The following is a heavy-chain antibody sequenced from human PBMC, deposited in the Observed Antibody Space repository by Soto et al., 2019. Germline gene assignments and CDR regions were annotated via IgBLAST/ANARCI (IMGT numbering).Heavy chain of an antibody. V-gene: IGHV3-21*01. D-gene: IGHD2-2*01. CDR3: ARGMKTAVFYGMDV. CDR2: ISTSSNLI. J-gene: IGHJ6*02. CDR1: GLTFRTYL. Sequence: GGSLRLSCRTSGLTFRTYLMSWVRQAPGKGLEWVASISTSSNLIYYEDSVKGRFTVSRDNTKNSMYLQMISLRAEDTAIYYCARGMKTAVFYGMDVWGQGTTVTVSS.